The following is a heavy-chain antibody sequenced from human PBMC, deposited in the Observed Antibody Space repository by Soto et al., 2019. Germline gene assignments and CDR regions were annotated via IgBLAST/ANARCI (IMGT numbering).Heavy chain of an antibody. CDR3: ARVTDYGRLDY. D-gene: IGHD4-17*01. V-gene: IGHV4-30-4*01. CDR1: GGSISSGDYY. Sequence: PSETLSLTCTVSGGSISSGDYYWSWIRQPPGKGLEWIGYIYYSGSTYYNPSLKSRVTISVDTSKNQFSLKLSSVTAADLAVYYCARVTDYGRLDYWGQGTLVTVSS. J-gene: IGHJ4*02. CDR2: IYYSGST.